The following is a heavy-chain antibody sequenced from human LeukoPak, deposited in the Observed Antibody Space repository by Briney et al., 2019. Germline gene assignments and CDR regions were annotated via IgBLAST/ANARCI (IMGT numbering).Heavy chain of an antibody. V-gene: IGHV4-31*03. CDR3: ARDVRYSSSSQFDY. D-gene: IGHD6-6*01. J-gene: IGHJ4*02. Sequence: PSETLSLTCTVSGGSISSGGYYWSWLRQHPGKGVEGIGYIYYSGSTYYNPSLKSRVTISVDTSKNQFSLKLSSVTAADTAVYYCARDVRYSSSSQFDYWGQGTLVTVSS. CDR1: GGSISSGGYY. CDR2: IYYSGST.